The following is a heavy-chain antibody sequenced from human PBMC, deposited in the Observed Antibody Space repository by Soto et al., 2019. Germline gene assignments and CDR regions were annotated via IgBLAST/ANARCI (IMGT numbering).Heavy chain of an antibody. Sequence: QVQLVESGGGVVQPGRSLRLSCAASGFTFSSYVMHWVRQAPGKGLEWVAVISYDGGNKYYADSVKGRFTISRDNSKNTLYLQMNSLRAEDTAVYYCARDRLRFNWNDFPYYYYGMDVWGQGTTVTVSS. V-gene: IGHV3-30-3*01. CDR3: ARDRLRFNWNDFPYYYYGMDV. D-gene: IGHD1-1*01. CDR1: GFTFSSYV. J-gene: IGHJ6*02. CDR2: ISYDGGNK.